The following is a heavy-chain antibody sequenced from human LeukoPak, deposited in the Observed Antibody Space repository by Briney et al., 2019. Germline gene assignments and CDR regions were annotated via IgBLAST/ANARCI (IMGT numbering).Heavy chain of an antibody. CDR3: ARDVDGGPFDC. CDR2: IYSDGST. Sequence: GGSLRLSCAASGLSVSSNYMSWVRQAPGKGLEWVSVIYSDGSTYYADSVKGRFTISRDNSKNTLYLQISSLGADDTAVYYCARDVDGGPFDCWGQGTLVTVSS. CDR1: GLSVSSNY. J-gene: IGHJ4*02. D-gene: IGHD3-10*01. V-gene: IGHV3-53*01.